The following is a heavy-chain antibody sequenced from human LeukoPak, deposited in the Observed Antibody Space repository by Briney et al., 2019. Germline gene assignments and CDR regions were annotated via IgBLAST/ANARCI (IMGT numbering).Heavy chain of an antibody. CDR3: ARTVTSPRRYYYGMDV. CDR1: GGSFSGYY. J-gene: IGHJ6*04. CDR2: INHSGST. V-gene: IGHV4-34*01. Sequence: SETLSLTCAVYGGSFSGYYWSWIRQPPGKGPEWIGEINHSGSTNYNPSLKSRVTISVDTSKNRFSLKLSSVTAADTAAYYCARTVTSPRRYYYGMDVWGKGTTVTVSS. D-gene: IGHD4-17*01.